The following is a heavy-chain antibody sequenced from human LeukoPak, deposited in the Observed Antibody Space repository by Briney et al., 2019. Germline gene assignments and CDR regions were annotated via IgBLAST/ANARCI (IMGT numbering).Heavy chain of an antibody. D-gene: IGHD3-22*01. CDR1: GFTFSSYA. V-gene: IGHV3-30*01. CDR2: ISYDGSNK. Sequence: GGSLRLSCAASGFTFSSYAMHWVRQAPGKGLEWVAVISYDGSNKYYADSVKGRFTISRDNSKNTLYLQMNSLRAEDTAVHYCARTSYDSSGYYYPALDYWGQGTLVTVSS. J-gene: IGHJ4*02. CDR3: ARTSYDSSGYYYPALDY.